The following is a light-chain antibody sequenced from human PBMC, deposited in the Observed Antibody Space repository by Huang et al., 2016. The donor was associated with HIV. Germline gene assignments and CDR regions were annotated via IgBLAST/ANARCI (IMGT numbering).Light chain of an antibody. Sequence: ENLMMQSPSTLSVSPGESATLSCRASQMVFKNLAWYQQKPGQAPNLLSYGSSTRAAGIPARFSGSGSGTDFTLTISSLQSEDVAVYYCQQYNPSPRTFRQGTKVEV. CDR1: QMVFKN. V-gene: IGKV3-15*01. J-gene: IGKJ1*01. CDR2: GSS. CDR3: QQYNPSPRT.